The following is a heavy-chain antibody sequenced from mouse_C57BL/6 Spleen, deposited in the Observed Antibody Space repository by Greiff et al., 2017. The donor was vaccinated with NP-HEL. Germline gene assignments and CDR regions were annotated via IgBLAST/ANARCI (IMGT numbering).Heavy chain of an antibody. D-gene: IGHD1-1*01. J-gene: IGHJ4*01. CDR2: ISGGGGNT. CDR1: GFTFSSYT. CDR3: ARPPLYYYGSSYGGAYAMDY. V-gene: IGHV5-9*01. Sequence: EVKLMESGGGLVKPGGSLKLSCAASGFTFSSYTMSWVRQTPEKRLEWVATISGGGGNTYYPDSVKGRFTISRDNAKNTLYLQMSSLRSEDTALYYCARPPLYYYGSSYGGAYAMDYWGQGTSVTVSS.